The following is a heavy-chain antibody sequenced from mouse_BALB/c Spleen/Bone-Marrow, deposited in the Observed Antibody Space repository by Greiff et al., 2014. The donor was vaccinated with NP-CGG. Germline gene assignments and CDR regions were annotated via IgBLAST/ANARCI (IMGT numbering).Heavy chain of an antibody. D-gene: IGHD4-1*02. J-gene: IGHJ2*01. Sequence: EVQLQQSGPGLVKPSQSLSLTCTVTGYSITSDYAWNWIRQFPGNKLEWMGYISYSGSTSYNPSLKSRISITRDTSKDQFFLQLNSVTTEDTATYYCANWGPYYFDHWGQGTTLTVSS. CDR3: ANWGPYYFDH. CDR2: ISYSGST. CDR1: GYSITSDYA. V-gene: IGHV3-2*02.